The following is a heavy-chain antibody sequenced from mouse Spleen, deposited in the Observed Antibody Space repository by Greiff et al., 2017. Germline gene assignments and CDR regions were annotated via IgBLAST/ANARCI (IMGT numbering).Heavy chain of an antibody. V-gene: IGHV1-63*01. CDR1: GYTFTNYW. Sequence: VMLVESGAELVRPGTSVKISCKASGYTFTNYWLGWVKQRPGHGLEWIGDIYPGGGDTNYNGKFKGKATLTADKSSSTAYMQLSSLTSEDSAVYFCARRPDAMDYWGQGTSVTVSS. CDR2: IYPGGGDT. CDR3: ARRPDAMDY. J-gene: IGHJ4*01.